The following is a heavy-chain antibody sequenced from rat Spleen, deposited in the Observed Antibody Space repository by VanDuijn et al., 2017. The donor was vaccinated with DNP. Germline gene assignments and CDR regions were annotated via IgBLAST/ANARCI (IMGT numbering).Heavy chain of an antibody. D-gene: IGHD1-11*01. J-gene: IGHJ2*01. CDR2: ISPTGSNT. CDR3: ASLNYVRYY. V-gene: IGHV5-25*01. CDR1: GLTFSNYN. Sequence: EVQLVESGGGLVQPGRSLKLSCAASGLTFSNYNMSWVRQAPTKGLEWVASISPTGSNTFYRDSVTGRFTVSRDNAKNTLYLQMDSLRSEDTATYYCASLNYVRYYGGQGVMVTVSS.